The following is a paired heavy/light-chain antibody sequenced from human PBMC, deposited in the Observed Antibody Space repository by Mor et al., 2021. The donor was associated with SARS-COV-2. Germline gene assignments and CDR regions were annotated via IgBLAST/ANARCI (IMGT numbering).Light chain of an antibody. Sequence: EIVMTQSPATLSVSPGERTTLSCRASQSVSSNLAWYQQKLGQAPRLLIYGASTRATGIPARFSGSGSGTEFTLTISSLQSEDFAVYYCQQYHKWWTFGQGTKVDIK. V-gene: IGKV3-15*01. CDR2: GAS. CDR1: QSVSSN. CDR3: QQYHKWWT. J-gene: IGKJ1*01.
Heavy chain of an antibody. Sequence: EVQLVESGGGLVKPGGSLRLSCAASGFTFSSYSMDWVRQAPGKGLEWVASISTSSSYIYYADSVKGRFTISRDNAKNSLYLQMNSLRAEDTAVYYCARGPEPRFLEWLEYYYYMDVWGKGTTVTVFS. CDR3: ARGPEPRFLEWLEYYYYMDV. CDR1: GFTFSSYS. D-gene: IGHD3-3*01. CDR2: ISTSSSYI. V-gene: IGHV3-21*01. J-gene: IGHJ6*03.